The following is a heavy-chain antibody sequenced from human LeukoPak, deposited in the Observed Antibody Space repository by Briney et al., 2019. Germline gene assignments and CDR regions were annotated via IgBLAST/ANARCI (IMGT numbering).Heavy chain of an antibody. V-gene: IGHV3-23*01. J-gene: IGHJ5*02. CDR2: ISGSGGST. Sequence: GASLRLSCAASGFIFSSYAMSWVRQAPGKGLEWVSAISGSGGSTYYADSVKGRFTISRDNSKNTLYLQMNSLRAEDTAVYYCAKDHSSGWPENWFDPWGQGTLVTVSS. CDR3: AKDHSSGWPENWFDP. CDR1: GFIFSSYA. D-gene: IGHD6-19*01.